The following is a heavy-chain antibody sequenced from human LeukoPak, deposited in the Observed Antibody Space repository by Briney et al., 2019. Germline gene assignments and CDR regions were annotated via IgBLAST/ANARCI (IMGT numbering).Heavy chain of an antibody. Sequence: ASVKVSCKASGYTFTSYDINWVRQATGQGLEWMGWMNPNSGNTGYAQKFQGRVTMTRNTSISTAYMELSSLRSEDTAVYYCARGDIGNILTGCLYYYYYYGMDVWGQGTTVTVSS. D-gene: IGHD3-9*01. J-gene: IGHJ6*02. V-gene: IGHV1-8*01. CDR2: MNPNSGNT. CDR3: ARGDIGNILTGCLYYYYYYGMDV. CDR1: GYTFTSYD.